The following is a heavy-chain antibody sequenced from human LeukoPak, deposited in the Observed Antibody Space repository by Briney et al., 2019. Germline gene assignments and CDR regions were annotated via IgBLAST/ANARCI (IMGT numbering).Heavy chain of an antibody. Sequence: GGSLRLSCAASGLTFSGYDMHWVRQAPGKGPEWVAVMSYGGQNERYADSVKGRFTISRDNSKTTLFLQMNSLRAEDTASYYCAKHLYFDSSGYTFTDDAFDIWGQGTTVTVSS. V-gene: IGHV3-30*18. CDR2: MSYGGQNE. CDR1: GLTFSGYD. J-gene: IGHJ3*02. D-gene: IGHD3-22*01. CDR3: AKHLYFDSSGYTFTDDAFDI.